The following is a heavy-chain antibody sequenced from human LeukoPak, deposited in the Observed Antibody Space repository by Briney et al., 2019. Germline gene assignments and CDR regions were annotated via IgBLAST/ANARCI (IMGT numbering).Heavy chain of an antibody. V-gene: IGHV3-23*01. CDR2: ISGSGGST. CDR1: GFSFSSYA. D-gene: IGHD3-22*01. Sequence: PGGSLRLSCAASGFSFSSYAMGWVRQAPGKGLVWVSGISGSGGSTYYADSVKGRFTISRDKSKNTLYMRMNSLRAEDTAVYYCAKDGHHDSSGRGGGFDIWGQGTMVTVSS. CDR3: AKDGHHDSSGRGGGFDI. J-gene: IGHJ3*02.